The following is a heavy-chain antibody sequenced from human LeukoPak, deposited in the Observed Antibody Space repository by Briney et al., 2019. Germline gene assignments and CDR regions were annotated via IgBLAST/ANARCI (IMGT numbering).Heavy chain of an antibody. J-gene: IGHJ5*02. Sequence: GGSLRLSCAASGFTFSNYWMSWVRQAPGKGLEWVANIKQDGSEKYYVDSVKGRFTISRDNAKNSLYLQMSSLRVEDTAVYYCASLGSAAAAWSWGQGTLVTVPS. CDR3: ASLGSAAAAWS. D-gene: IGHD6-13*01. CDR1: GFTFSNYW. CDR2: IKQDGSEK. V-gene: IGHV3-7*05.